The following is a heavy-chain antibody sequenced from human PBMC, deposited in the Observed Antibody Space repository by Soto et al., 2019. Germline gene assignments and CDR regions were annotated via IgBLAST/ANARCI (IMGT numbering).Heavy chain of an antibody. CDR3: ASLEVGAKLRQYWYFDL. Sequence: QVQLQESGPGLVKPSGTLSLTCAVSGGSISSSNWWSWVRQPPGKGLEWIGEIYHSGSTNYNPSLKSRVTISVDKSKNQFSLKLSSVTAADTAVYYCASLEVGAKLRQYWYFDLWGRGTLVTVSS. CDR1: GGSISSSNW. CDR2: IYHSGST. V-gene: IGHV4-4*02. D-gene: IGHD1-26*01. J-gene: IGHJ2*01.